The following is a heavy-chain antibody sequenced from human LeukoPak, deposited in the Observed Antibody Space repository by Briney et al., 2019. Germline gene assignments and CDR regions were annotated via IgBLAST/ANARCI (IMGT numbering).Heavy chain of an antibody. CDR1: GFTFSSYS. D-gene: IGHD2-2*02. Sequence: PGGSLRLSCAASGFTFSSYSMNWVRQAPGKGLEWVSYISSSSSTIYYADSVKGRFTISRDNAKNSLYLQMNSLRAEDTAVYYCARIPYLNWFAPWGQGTLVTVSS. CDR3: ARIPYLNWFAP. J-gene: IGHJ5*02. CDR2: ISSSSSTI. V-gene: IGHV3-48*01.